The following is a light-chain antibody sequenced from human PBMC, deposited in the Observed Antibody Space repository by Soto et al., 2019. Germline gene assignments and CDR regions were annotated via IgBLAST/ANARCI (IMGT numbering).Light chain of an antibody. V-gene: IGKV1-5*03. CDR2: KAS. CDR1: QTISSW. CDR3: QHYNSYSEA. J-gene: IGKJ1*01. Sequence: DIPMTQSPSTLSGSVGDRVTITCRASQTISSWLAWYQQKPGKAPKLLSYKASTLKSGVPSRFSGSGSGTEFTLTISSLQPDDFATYDCQHYNSYSEAFGQGTKVELK.